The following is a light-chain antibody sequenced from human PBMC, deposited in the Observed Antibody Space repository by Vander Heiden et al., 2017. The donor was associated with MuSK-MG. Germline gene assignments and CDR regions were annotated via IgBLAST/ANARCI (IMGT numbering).Light chain of an antibody. J-gene: IGKJ2*01. CDR2: GVH. CDR1: QSVSTN. CDR3: QKYNRWPLHT. V-gene: IGKV3-15*01. Sequence: EGVVTRSAATLSVSPGERATLSCRASQSVSTNLGWYQQTPGQARSLSIYGVHRWATGTPARLSDSGSGTEFTLTNDSLQYEDVAVYCCQKYNRWPLHTCGQGTKLEI.